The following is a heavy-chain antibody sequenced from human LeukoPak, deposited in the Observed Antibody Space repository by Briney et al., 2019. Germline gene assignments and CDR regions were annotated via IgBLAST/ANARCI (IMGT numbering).Heavy chain of an antibody. D-gene: IGHD4-17*01. CDR2: IYHSGST. V-gene: IGHV4-30-2*01. CDR3: ARDGNYGDYFDY. Sequence: SETLSLTCAVSGGSISSGGYCRSWIRQPPGKGLEWIGYIYHSGSTYYNPSLKSRVTISVDRSKNQFSLKLSSVTAADTAVYYCARDGNYGDYFDYWGQGTLVTVSS. J-gene: IGHJ4*02. CDR1: GGSISSGGYC.